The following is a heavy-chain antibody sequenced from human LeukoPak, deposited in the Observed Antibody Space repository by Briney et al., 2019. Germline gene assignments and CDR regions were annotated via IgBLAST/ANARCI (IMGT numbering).Heavy chain of an antibody. CDR1: GFTFSSYA. D-gene: IGHD2-2*01. V-gene: IGHV3-30-3*01. CDR2: ISYDGSNK. CDR3: AREKYQLLSGAFDI. Sequence: PGGSLRLSCAASGFTFSSYAMHWVRQAPGKGLEWVAVISYDGSNKYYADSVKGRFTISRDNSKNTLYLQMNSLRAEDTAVYYCAREKYQLLSGAFDIWGQGTMVTVSS. J-gene: IGHJ3*02.